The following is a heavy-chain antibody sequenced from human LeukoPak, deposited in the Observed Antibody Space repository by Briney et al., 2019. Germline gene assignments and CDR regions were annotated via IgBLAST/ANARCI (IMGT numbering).Heavy chain of an antibody. V-gene: IGHV1-18*01. CDR3: ATAGITIFGVALPADV. CDR1: GYTFTNYG. CDR2: ISAYNGNT. J-gene: IGHJ6*04. D-gene: IGHD3-3*01. Sequence: ASVKVSCKASGYTFTNYGISWVRQAPGQGLEWMGWISAYNGNTNYAQKLQGRVTMTTDTSTSTAYMELRSLRSDDTAVYYCATAGITIFGVALPADVWGKGTTVTVSS.